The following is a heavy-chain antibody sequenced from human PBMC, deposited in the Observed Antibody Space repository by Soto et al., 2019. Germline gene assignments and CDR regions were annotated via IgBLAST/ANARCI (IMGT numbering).Heavy chain of an antibody. CDR1: GGSISSSSYY. D-gene: IGHD1-20*01. V-gene: IGHV4-39*01. CDR2: IYYSGST. J-gene: IGHJ4*02. Sequence: SETLSLTCTVSGGSISSSSYYWGWIRQPPGKGLEWIGSIYYSGSTYYNPSLKSRVTISVDTSKNQFSLKLSSVTAADTAVYYCARRRIIQGAYFDYWGQGTLVTVSS. CDR3: ARRRIIQGAYFDY.